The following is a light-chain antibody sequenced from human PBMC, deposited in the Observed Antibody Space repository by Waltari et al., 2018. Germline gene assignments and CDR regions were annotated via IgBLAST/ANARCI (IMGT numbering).Light chain of an antibody. V-gene: IGKV3-15*01. CDR2: GAS. CDR3: QQYNNYWT. J-gene: IGKJ1*01. CDR1: QTVSNN. Sequence: EIVMTQSPASLSVSPGERDTLSCWASQTVSNNLAWYQQKPGQAPRLLIYGASTRATGVPARFSGSGSGTEFTLTISSLRSEDFAVYYCQQYNNYWTFGQGTKVEIK.